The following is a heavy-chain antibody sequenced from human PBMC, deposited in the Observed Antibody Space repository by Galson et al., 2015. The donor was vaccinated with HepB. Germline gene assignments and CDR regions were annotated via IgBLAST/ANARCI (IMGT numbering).Heavy chain of an antibody. V-gene: IGHV1-3*01. CDR3: ARTRAAMASDDAFDI. Sequence: SVKVSCKASGYTFTSYAMHWVRQAPGQRLEWMGWINAGNGNTKYSQKFQGRVTITRDTSASTAYMELSSLRSEDTAVYYCARTRAAMASDDAFDIWGQGTMVTVSS. CDR2: INAGNGNT. CDR1: GYTFTSYA. D-gene: IGHD5-18*01. J-gene: IGHJ3*02.